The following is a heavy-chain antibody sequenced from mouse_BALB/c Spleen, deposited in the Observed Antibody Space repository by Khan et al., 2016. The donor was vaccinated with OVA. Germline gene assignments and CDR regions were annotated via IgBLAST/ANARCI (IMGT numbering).Heavy chain of an antibody. D-gene: IGHD2-14*01. CDR3: AREGAYYRSDGWFSY. J-gene: IGHJ3*01. CDR1: GYTFTTYT. V-gene: IGHV1-4*01. Sequence: QVQLKESGAELARPGASVKMSCKASGYTFTTYTMHWVKQRPGQGLEWIGYINPSNGYTNYNHKFKDQSTLTADKSSSTAYMQLSSLTSDYSAVYYCAREGAYYRSDGWFSYWGQGTLVTVSA. CDR2: INPSNGYT.